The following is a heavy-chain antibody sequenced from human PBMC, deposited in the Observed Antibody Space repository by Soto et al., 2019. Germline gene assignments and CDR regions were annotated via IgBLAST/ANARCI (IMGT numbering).Heavy chain of an antibody. CDR2: ILPIMGSV. CDR3: ARIPRYSYPTSDPLDN. D-gene: IGHD2-15*01. V-gene: IGHV1-69*01. CDR1: GGTFNTYT. Sequence: QVHLVQSGSEVKKPGSSVTVSCKASGGTFNTYTFSWVRQAPGQGLEWMGSILPIMGSVNYAHDFRGRLSITADPSTTTAYMELTNLTSHDTAIYYCARIPRYSYPTSDPLDNWGQGTLVTVSS. J-gene: IGHJ4*02.